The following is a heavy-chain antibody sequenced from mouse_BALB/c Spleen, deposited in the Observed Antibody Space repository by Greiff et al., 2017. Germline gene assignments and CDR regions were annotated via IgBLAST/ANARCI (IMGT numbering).Heavy chain of an antibody. Sequence: EVKLLESGPGLVKPSQSLSLTCTVTGYSITSDYAWHWIRQFPGNKLEWMGYISYSGSTSYNPSLKSRISITRDTSKNQFFLQLNSVTTEDTATYYCARLRTIYYDYGFDYWGQGTTLTVSS. CDR2: ISYSGST. CDR3: ARLRTIYYDYGFDY. V-gene: IGHV3-2*02. CDR1: GYSITSDYA. J-gene: IGHJ2*01. D-gene: IGHD2-4*01.